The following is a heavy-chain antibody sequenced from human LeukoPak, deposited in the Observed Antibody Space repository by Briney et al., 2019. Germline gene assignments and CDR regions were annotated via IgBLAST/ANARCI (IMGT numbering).Heavy chain of an antibody. J-gene: IGHJ4*02. CDR2: ISGPSDTI. CDR3: ARDLGRDRYFDS. Sequence: GGSLRLSCAASGFTFSSYAMSWVRQAPGKGLEWVSYISGPSDTIHYADSVKGRFTISRDNAKNSLYLQMNSLGAEDTAVYYCARDLGRDRYFDSWGQGTLVTVSS. CDR1: GFTFSSYA. V-gene: IGHV3-48*04. D-gene: IGHD5-24*01.